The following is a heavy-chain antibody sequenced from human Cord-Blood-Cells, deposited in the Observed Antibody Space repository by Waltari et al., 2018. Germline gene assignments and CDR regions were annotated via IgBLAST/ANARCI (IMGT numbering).Heavy chain of an antibody. D-gene: IGHD2-15*01. CDR1: GGSISSSSYY. Sequence: QLQLQESGPGLVKPSETLSLTCTVSGGSISSSSYYWGWIRQPPGKGLEWIGSIYYSGSTSCNPSLKSRVTISVDTSKNQFSLKLSSVTAADTAVYYCARLGKDCSGGSCYDYWGQGTLVTVSS. V-gene: IGHV4-39*07. CDR3: ARLGKDCSGGSCYDY. J-gene: IGHJ4*02. CDR2: IYYSGST.